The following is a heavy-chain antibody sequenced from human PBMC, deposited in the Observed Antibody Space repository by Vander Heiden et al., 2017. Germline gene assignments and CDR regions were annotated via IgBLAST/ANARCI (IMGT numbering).Heavy chain of an antibody. CDR2: LYYSGST. D-gene: IGHD3-16*02. CDR1: GGPISSGDSY. J-gene: IGHJ4*02. V-gene: IGHV4-30-4*01. Sequence: QVQLQESGSGLVKPPQTLSLTCTVSGGPISSGDSYCRWVRPPPGKGLEGIGYLYYSGSTYYSPSLKSQVTISVETSKNQFSLKLSSVTAADTAVYYCARGDFAMITFGGVIENNNYFDYWGQGTLVTVSS. CDR3: ARGDFAMITFGGVIENNNYFDY.